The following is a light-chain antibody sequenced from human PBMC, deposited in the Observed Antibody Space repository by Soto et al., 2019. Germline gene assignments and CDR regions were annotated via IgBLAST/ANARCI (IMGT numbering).Light chain of an antibody. J-gene: IGKJ5*01. V-gene: IGKV3-20*01. CDR2: HAS. Sequence: SVLTLSPGTLSLSPGERATLSCRASQSISISYLAWYQQKPRQAPRLLVYHASIRAAGIPDRFSGSGAGTDFTLTISRLEPEDFAVYYCQQYGSSCTFGQGTRLEIK. CDR3: QQYGSSCT. CDR1: QSISISY.